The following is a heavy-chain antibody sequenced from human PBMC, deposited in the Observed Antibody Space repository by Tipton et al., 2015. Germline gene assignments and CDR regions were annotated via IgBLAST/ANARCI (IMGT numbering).Heavy chain of an antibody. V-gene: IGHV5-51*01. J-gene: IGHJ6*02. Sequence: QLVQSGAEVRKPGESLKISCKASGYSFTSFVIGWVRQMPGKGLEWMGIIYVGDSNIRYSPSLQGQVTISADKSLSTAYLQWSSLKASVTAMYYCVSHSDYGMDAWGQGTTVTVSS. CDR1: GYSFTSFV. CDR2: IYVGDSNI. CDR3: VSHSDYGMDA.